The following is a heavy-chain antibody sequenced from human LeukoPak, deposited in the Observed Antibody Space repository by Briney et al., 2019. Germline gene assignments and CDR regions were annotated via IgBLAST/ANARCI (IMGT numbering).Heavy chain of an antibody. J-gene: IGHJ4*02. CDR2: IDPNGGGT. CDR1: GYTFTSYG. D-gene: IGHD2-15*01. Sequence: ASVKVSCKASGYTFTSYGISWVRQAPGQGLEWVGRIDPNGGGTIYARNLQGRVTMTSDTSTSTVYMELSSLRSDDTAVYYCARGGPYHGWDYWGQGTLVTVSS. CDR3: ARGGPYHGWDY. V-gene: IGHV1-18*01.